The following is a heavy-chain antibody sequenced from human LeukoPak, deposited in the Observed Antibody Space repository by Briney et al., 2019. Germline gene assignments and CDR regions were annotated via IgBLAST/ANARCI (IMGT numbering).Heavy chain of an antibody. V-gene: IGHV1-8*01. J-gene: IGHJ5*02. CDR1: GYTFTSYD. CDR2: MNPNSGNT. CDR3: ARDLKNYDFWSGYYTTRWFDP. Sequence: ASVKVSCKASGYTFTSYDINWVRQATGQGLEWMGWMNPNSGNTGYAQKFQDRVTMTRNTSISTAYMELSSLRSEDTAVYYCARDLKNYDFWSGYYTTRWFDPWGQGTLVTVSS. D-gene: IGHD3-3*01.